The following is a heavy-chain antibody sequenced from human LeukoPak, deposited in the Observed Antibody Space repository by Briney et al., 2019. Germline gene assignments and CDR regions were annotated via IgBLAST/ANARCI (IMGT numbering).Heavy chain of an antibody. CDR3: ARNLVPYFGELDP. D-gene: IGHD3-10*01. CDR2: IHHTGTT. CDR1: GGSINTDNYY. Sequence: SETLSLTCTVSGGSINTDNYYWSWIRQSPVKGLEWIGYIHHTGTTYYNPSLRSRVSISVFTSNNQFSLTLISVTAADTAVYYCARNLVPYFGELDPWGRGTLVTVSS. V-gene: IGHV4-31*03. J-gene: IGHJ5*02.